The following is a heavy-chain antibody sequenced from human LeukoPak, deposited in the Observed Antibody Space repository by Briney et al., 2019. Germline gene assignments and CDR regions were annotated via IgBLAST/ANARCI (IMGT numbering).Heavy chain of an antibody. D-gene: IGHD3-22*01. V-gene: IGHV3-49*04. CDR2: IRRKADGGRT. Sequence: GGSLRLSCTASGFTLGDYTMSWVRQAPGKGLKWGGFIRRKADGGRTEYAASVKGRFTISRDDSKSIAYLQMNSLKTEDTAMYYCTRVGGYYDSSGYYPYWGQGTLVTVSS. J-gene: IGHJ4*02. CDR3: TRVGGYYDSSGYYPY. CDR1: GFTLGDYT.